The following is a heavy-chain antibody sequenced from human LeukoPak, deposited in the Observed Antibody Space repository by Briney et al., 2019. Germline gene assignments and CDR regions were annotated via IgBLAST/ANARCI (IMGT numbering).Heavy chain of an antibody. CDR3: AAGGSGSYPDAFDI. CDR1: GGSISSYY. D-gene: IGHD1-26*01. V-gene: IGHV4-59*01. J-gene: IGHJ3*02. CDR2: IYYSGSI. Sequence: PSETLSLTCTVSGGSISSYYWSWIRQPPGKGLEWIGYIYYSGSINYNPSLKSRVTISVDTSKNQFSLKLSSVTAADTAVYYCAAGGSGSYPDAFDIWGQGTMVTVSS.